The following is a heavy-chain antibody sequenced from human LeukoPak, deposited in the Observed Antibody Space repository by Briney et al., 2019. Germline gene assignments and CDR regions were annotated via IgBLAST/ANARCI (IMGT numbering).Heavy chain of an antibody. D-gene: IGHD2-2*01. V-gene: IGHV4-59*01. Sequence: SETLSLTCTVSGGSISSYYWSWIRQPPGKGLEWIGYIYYSGSTNYNPSLKSRVTISVDTSKNQFSLKLSSVTAADTAVYYCARVGDIAVVPAAMDAFDIWGQGTMVTVSS. CDR1: GGSISSYY. CDR2: IYYSGST. CDR3: ARVGDIAVVPAAMDAFDI. J-gene: IGHJ3*02.